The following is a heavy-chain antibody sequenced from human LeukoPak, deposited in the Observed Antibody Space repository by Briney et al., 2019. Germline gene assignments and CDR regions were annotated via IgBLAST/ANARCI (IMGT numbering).Heavy chain of an antibody. CDR2: INHSGST. CDR3: ARDSRNYYDSTGRYYFDY. J-gene: IGHJ4*02. V-gene: IGHV4-34*01. CDR1: GGSISSYY. D-gene: IGHD3-22*01. Sequence: PSETLSLTCTVSGGSISSYYWSWIRQPPGKGLEWIGEINHSGSTNYNPSLKSRVTISVDTSKNQFSLKLSSVTAADTAVYYCARDSRNYYDSTGRYYFDYWGQGTLVTVSS.